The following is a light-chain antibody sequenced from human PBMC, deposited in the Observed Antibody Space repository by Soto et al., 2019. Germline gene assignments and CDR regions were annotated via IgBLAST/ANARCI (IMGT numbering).Light chain of an antibody. V-gene: IGKV1-5*03. Sequence: DLQMTQSPSTLSAFVGDRVTITCRASQPVYTWLAWYQQKPGKAPQLLISKVSTLEKGVPSRFSGSGSGPEFTLTISSLQSDDFAIYYCQQYIDYPWTFGQGTNVEIK. J-gene: IGKJ1*01. CDR3: QQYIDYPWT. CDR2: KVS. CDR1: QPVYTW.